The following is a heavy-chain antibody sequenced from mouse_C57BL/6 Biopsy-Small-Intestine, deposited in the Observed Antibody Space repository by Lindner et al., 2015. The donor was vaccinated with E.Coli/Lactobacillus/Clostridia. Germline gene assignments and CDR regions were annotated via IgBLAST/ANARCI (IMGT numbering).Heavy chain of an antibody. CDR2: ISSGSSTI. V-gene: IGHV5-17*01. D-gene: IGHD2-1*01. CDR3: AIYCGNLGGAMDY. CDR1: GFTFSDYG. J-gene: IGHJ4*01. Sequence: VQLQESGGGLVKPGGSLKLSCAASGFTFSDYGMHWVRQAPEKGLEWVAYISSGSSTIYYADTVKGRFTISRDNAKNTLFLQMTSLRSEDTAMYYCAIYCGNLGGAMDYWGQGTSVTVSS.